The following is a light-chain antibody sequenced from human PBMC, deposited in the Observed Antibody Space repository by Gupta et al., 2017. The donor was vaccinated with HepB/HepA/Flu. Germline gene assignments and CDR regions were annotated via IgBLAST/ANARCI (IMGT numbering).Light chain of an antibody. Sequence: DIQMTQSTSTLSAPIGDRVTFTCRASQSISSWLAWYQQKPGKAPKLLIYKASTLQTGVPSRFSGSGSGTEFTLTISILQPDDFATYYCQQYNSFSWTFGQGTKVEFK. CDR1: QSISSW. V-gene: IGKV1-5*03. CDR2: KAS. CDR3: QQYNSFSWT. J-gene: IGKJ1*01.